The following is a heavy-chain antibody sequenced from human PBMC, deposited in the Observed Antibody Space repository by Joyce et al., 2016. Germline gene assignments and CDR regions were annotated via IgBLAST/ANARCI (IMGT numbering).Heavy chain of an antibody. CDR1: GYIFTSYG. D-gene: IGHD1/OR15-1a*01. CDR3: ARVNTRILDY. J-gene: IGHJ4*02. CDR2: ITGYRGDT. Sequence: QVQLMQSGVEMKKPGASVKVSCKASGYIFTSYGISWVRQAPGQGLEWMGWITGYRGDTNYAQKFQGRVTMTTDTSTGTAYLALGSLRSDDTAVYYCARVNTRILDYWGQGTLVTVSS. V-gene: IGHV1-18*01.